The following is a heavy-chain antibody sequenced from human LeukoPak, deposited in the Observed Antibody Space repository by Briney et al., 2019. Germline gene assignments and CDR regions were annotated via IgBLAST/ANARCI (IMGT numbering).Heavy chain of an antibody. V-gene: IGHV3-23*01. D-gene: IGHD6-25*01. CDR2: ISGSGGST. Sequence: GGALRLSCSASGFTFSSYAMSWGRPAPRKGLEWVSAISGSGGSTYYADSVKGRFTISRDNSKNTLYLQMNSLRAEDTAVYYCAKVEVAASYYFDYWGQGTLVTVSS. J-gene: IGHJ4*02. CDR1: GFTFSSYA. CDR3: AKVEVAASYYFDY.